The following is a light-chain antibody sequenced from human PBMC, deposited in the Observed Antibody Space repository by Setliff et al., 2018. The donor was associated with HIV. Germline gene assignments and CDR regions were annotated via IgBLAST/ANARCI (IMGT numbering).Light chain of an antibody. CDR2: GAS. CDR1: QGIGSS. J-gene: IGKJ1*01. V-gene: IGKV1-9*01. Sequence: DIQLTQSPSLLSASVGDTVTITCRASQGIGSSLAWYQQKPGEAPNLLIFGASSLESGVSSRFSGSGSGTEFTLTINSLQPDDFATYYCQQYSSYWTFGQGTKVDIK. CDR3: QQYSSYWT.